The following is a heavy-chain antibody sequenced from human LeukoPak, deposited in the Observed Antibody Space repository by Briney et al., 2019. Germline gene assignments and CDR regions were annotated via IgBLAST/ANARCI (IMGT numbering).Heavy chain of an antibody. CDR2: INPSGGST. D-gene: IGHD5-12*01. CDR1: GYTFTSYY. V-gene: IGHV1-46*01. Sequence: AASVKVSCKASGYTFTSYYMHWVRQAPGQGLEWMGIINPSGGSTSYAQKFQGRVTMTRDTSTSTVYMELSSLRSEDTAVYYCARGSQWLGYSGYDRGIAAAEPLAPLDYWGQGTLVTVSS. J-gene: IGHJ4*02. CDR3: ARGSQWLGYSGYDRGIAAAEPLAPLDY.